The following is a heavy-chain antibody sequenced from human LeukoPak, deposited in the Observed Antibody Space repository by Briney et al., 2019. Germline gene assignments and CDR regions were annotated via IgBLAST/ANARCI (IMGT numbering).Heavy chain of an antibody. CDR2: ISAYNGNT. D-gene: IGHD5-12*01. V-gene: IGHV1-18*01. CDR3: ARDYTSGYDADDAFDI. J-gene: IGHJ3*02. CDR1: GYTFTSYG. Sequence: GASVKVSCKASGYTFTSYGISWVRQAPGQGLEWMGWISAYNGNTNYAQKLQGRVTMTTDTSTSTAYMELRSLRSDDTAVYYCARDYTSGYDADDAFDIWGQGTMVTVSP.